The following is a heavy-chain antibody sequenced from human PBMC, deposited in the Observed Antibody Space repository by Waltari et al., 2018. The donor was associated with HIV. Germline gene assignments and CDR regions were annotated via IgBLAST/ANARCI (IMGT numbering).Heavy chain of an antibody. D-gene: IGHD3-10*01. CDR3: ARHSLVHSYGMDV. Sequence: QLQLQESGPGLVKPSETLSLTCTVSGGSISRSNYYWGWIRQPPGKGLEWLGIIYYRGSAYYNPSLKSRVTISVDTSKNQFSLKLSSVTAADTAVYYCARHSLVHSYGMDVWGQGTTVTVSS. J-gene: IGHJ6*02. CDR2: IYYRGSA. V-gene: IGHV4-39*01. CDR1: GGSISRSNYY.